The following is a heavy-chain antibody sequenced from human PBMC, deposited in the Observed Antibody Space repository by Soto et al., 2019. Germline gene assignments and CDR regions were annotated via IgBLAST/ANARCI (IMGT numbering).Heavy chain of an antibody. V-gene: IGHV1-18*01. Sequence: ASVKVSCKASGYTFTSYGISWVRQAPGQGLEWMGWISAYNGNTNYAQKLQGRVTMTTDTSTSTAYMELRSLRSGDTAVYYCARVYGSGSYYFLGYDYWGQGTLVTVSS. CDR3: ARVYGSGSYYFLGYDY. CDR2: ISAYNGNT. CDR1: GYTFTSYG. J-gene: IGHJ4*02. D-gene: IGHD3-10*01.